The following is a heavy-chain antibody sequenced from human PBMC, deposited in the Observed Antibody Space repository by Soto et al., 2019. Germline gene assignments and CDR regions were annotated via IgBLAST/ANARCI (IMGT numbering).Heavy chain of an antibody. J-gene: IGHJ5*01. CDR3: ARVGMDYYGSGSYYGHHQNWLAS. Sequence: SEALSLTCTVSGGSISRGGYYLSWIRQHPGKGLEWIGYIYYSGSTYYNPSLKSRGTISVDTSKTQFSLKLSSVTAADTAVYYCARVGMDYYGSGSYYGHHQNWLASSAQRTLVTVSS. D-gene: IGHD3-10*01. V-gene: IGHV4-31*03. CDR1: GGSISRGGYY. CDR2: IYYSGST.